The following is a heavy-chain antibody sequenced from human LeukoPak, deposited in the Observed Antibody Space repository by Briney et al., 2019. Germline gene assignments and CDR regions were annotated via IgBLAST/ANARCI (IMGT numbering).Heavy chain of an antibody. CDR3: AKETAYGASRYWYFDL. Sequence: GGSLRLSCAASGFTFSTYAMSWVRQAPGKGLEWVSAISSSGDSTYYADSVKGRFTISRDNSKNTLHLQMNSLRAEDTALYYCAKETAYGASRYWYFDLWGRGTLVTVSS. V-gene: IGHV3-23*01. CDR2: ISSSGDST. D-gene: IGHD4-17*01. J-gene: IGHJ2*01. CDR1: GFTFSTYA.